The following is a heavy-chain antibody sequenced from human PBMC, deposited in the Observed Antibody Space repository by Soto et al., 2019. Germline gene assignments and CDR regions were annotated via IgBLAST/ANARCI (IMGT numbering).Heavy chain of an antibody. D-gene: IGHD3-22*01. Sequence: PSATLALTCTFSVGSMSIYYWSWTGQPPGKGLEWIGYIYYSGSTNYNPSLKSRVTISVDTSKNQFSLKLSSVTAADTAVYYCARALRGYYDSSGYYSHFDYWGQGTMVTVSS. J-gene: IGHJ4*02. V-gene: IGHV4-59*01. CDR3: ARALRGYYDSSGYYSHFDY. CDR2: IYYSGST. CDR1: VGSMSIYY.